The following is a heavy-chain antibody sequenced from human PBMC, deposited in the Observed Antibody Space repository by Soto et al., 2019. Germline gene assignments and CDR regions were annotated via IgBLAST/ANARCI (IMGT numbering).Heavy chain of an antibody. CDR1: GGTFSSYA. Sequence: QVQLVQSGAEVKKPGSSVKVSCKASGGTFSSYAISWVRQAPGQGLEWMGGIIPIFGTANYAQKFQGRVTITADDSTSTAYIDLSSLRSEDTAGYYCARVSVLAARYDYWGQGTLVTVSS. CDR3: ARVSVLAARYDY. J-gene: IGHJ4*02. D-gene: IGHD6-6*01. CDR2: IIPIFGTA. V-gene: IGHV1-69*01.